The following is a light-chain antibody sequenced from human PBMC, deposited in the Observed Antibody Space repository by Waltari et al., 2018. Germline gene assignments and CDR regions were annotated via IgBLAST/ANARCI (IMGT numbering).Light chain of an antibody. CDR1: RNVRTN. CDR2: GAS. J-gene: IGKJ1*01. CDR3: QQYDDSSPWT. Sequence: EIVMTQSPATLAVSPGVRVTLSCRASRNVRTNLAWYQHKPGQTPRLLISGASTRALGVPDRCSGAGSGTDFTLTISSLRSEDFAVYYCQQYDDSSPWTFGQGTKVEIK. V-gene: IGKV3-15*01.